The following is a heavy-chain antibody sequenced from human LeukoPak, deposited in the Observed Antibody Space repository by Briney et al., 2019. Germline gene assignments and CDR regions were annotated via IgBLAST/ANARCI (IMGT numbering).Heavy chain of an antibody. CDR3: AKNFGVSTTSFDY. CDR1: AFTFSNFA. V-gene: IGHV3-23*01. CDR2: ISGSGGNT. J-gene: IGHJ4*02. D-gene: IGHD3-10*01. Sequence: PGGSLRLSCAASAFTFSNFAMSWVRQAPGKGLEWVSTISGSGGNTYYTYSVKGRFTISRDNSKKTLFLQMNSLRAEDTAVYYCAKNFGVSTTSFDYWGQGTLVTVSS.